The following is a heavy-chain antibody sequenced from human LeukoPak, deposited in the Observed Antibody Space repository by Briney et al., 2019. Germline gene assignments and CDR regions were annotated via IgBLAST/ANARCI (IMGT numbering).Heavy chain of an antibody. CDR3: ARDRYGSGSYAGVPPTRYYYYYGMDV. J-gene: IGHJ6*04. Sequence: SETLSLTCTVSGGSISSGGYYWSWIRQHPGKGLEWIGYIYYSGSTYYNPSLKSRVTISVDTSKNQFSLKLSSVTAADTAVYYCARDRYGSGSYAGVPPTRYYYYYGMDVWGKGTTVTVSS. V-gene: IGHV4-31*03. D-gene: IGHD3-10*01. CDR2: IYYSGST. CDR1: GGSISSGGYY.